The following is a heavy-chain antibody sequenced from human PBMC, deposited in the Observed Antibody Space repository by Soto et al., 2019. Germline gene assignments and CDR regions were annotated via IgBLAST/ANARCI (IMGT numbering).Heavy chain of an antibody. V-gene: IGHV3-23*01. CDR2: ISGGGDSA. D-gene: IGHD2-15*01. J-gene: IGHJ6*02. CDR1: GSSFSSYS. Sequence: PGGSLRLSCAASGSSFSSYSMSWVRQAPGKGLEWVSAISGGGDSAYHADSVKGRFTISRDNSKNTLFLQMNSLRAEDTALYYCAKAGGSTWDYGMDVWGQGTTVTVSS. CDR3: AKAGGSTWDYGMDV.